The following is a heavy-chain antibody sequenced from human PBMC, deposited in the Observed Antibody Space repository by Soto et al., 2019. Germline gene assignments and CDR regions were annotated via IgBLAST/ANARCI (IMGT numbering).Heavy chain of an antibody. CDR3: TLFGD. CDR2: ISESGVRT. D-gene: IGHD3-10*01. V-gene: IGHV3-23*01. CDR1: GFTFSDHG. J-gene: IGHJ4*02. Sequence: EVQLLESGGGLVQPGGSLRLSCAASGFTFSDHGLSWVRQAPGMGLEWVSGISESGVRTHYADSVKGRFTISRDNSKNTLYLQMISLRAEDTAVYYCTLFGDWGQGTLVTVSS.